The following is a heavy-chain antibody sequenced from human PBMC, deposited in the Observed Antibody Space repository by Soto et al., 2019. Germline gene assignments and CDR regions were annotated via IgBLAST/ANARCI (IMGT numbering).Heavy chain of an antibody. CDR3: AHRPSGWYLFDY. J-gene: IGHJ4*02. D-gene: IGHD6-19*01. V-gene: IGHV2-5*01. CDR1: GFSLSTSGLG. Sequence: QVTLKESSPTLVRPTQTLTLTCTFSGFSLSTSGLGVGWISQPPGKALEWLALIYWNDDKRYSPSLKARLTITTDTSNNQVVLTMTNMDPVDTATYYGAHRPSGWYLFDYWGQGTLVNVSS. CDR2: IYWNDDK.